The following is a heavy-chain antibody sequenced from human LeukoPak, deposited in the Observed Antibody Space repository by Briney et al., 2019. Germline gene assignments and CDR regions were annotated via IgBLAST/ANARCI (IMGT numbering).Heavy chain of an antibody. CDR3: AKDSGGTYFYYYYYMDV. V-gene: IGHV3-23*01. D-gene: IGHD1-26*01. Sequence: GGSLRLSCVDSGFTFSSYAMSWVRQAPGKGLEWVSAISAGGATIYYADSVKGRFTVSRDNSKNTLYLHMNSLRAEDTAIYYCAKDSGGTYFYYYYYMDVWGKGTTVTVSS. J-gene: IGHJ6*03. CDR2: ISAGGATI. CDR1: GFTFSSYA.